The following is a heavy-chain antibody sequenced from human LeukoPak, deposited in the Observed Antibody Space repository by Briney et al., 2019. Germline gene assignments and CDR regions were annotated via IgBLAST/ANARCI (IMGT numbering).Heavy chain of an antibody. V-gene: IGHV3-30*04. CDR3: AVASSPYYYVSGKY. D-gene: IGHD3-10*01. CDR1: GFTFSSYA. Sequence: PGRSLRLSCAASGFTFSSYAMHWVRHAPGKGLEWVAVISYDGSNKYYADSVKGRFTISRDNSKNTLYLQMNSLRAEDTAVYYCAVASSPYYYVSGKYWGQGTLVTVSS. CDR2: ISYDGSNK. J-gene: IGHJ4*02.